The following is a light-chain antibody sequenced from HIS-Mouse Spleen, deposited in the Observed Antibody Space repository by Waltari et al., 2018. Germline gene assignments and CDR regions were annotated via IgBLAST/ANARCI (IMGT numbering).Light chain of an antibody. CDR1: SLRSYY. Sequence: SSELTQDPAVSVALGQTVRITCQGDSLRSYYASWYQQKPGQAPVLVIYGQNNRPSGIADRFSGTSSGNTASLTITGAQAEDEADYYCNSRDSSGNHVVFGGGTKLTVL. CDR3: NSRDSSGNHVV. CDR2: GQN. V-gene: IGLV3-19*01. J-gene: IGLJ2*01.